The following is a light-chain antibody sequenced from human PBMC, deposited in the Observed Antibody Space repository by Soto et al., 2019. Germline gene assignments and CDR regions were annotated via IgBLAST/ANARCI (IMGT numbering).Light chain of an antibody. Sequence: SALTQPASVSGSPGQSITISCTGTSSDVGGYNYVSWYQQHPGKAPKLMIYNVSNRHSGVSNRFSGSKSGNTASLTISGLQAEDEGHYYCSSFTSTNTVLFGGGTKLTV. CDR3: SSFTSTNTVL. CDR1: SSDVGGYNY. CDR2: NVS. V-gene: IGLV2-14*01. J-gene: IGLJ2*01.